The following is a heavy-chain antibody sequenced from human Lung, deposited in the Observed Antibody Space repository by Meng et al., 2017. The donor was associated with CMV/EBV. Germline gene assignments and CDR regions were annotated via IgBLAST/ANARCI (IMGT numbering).Heavy chain of an antibody. D-gene: IGHD3-3*01. CDR3: AGGLYDFWSGYYYYGMDV. CDR1: GYTFTGYY. J-gene: IGHJ6*02. CDR2: INPNSGGT. Sequence: SVXVSXXASGYTFTGYYMHWVRQAPGQGLEWMGWINPNSGGTNYAQKFQGRVTMTRDTSISTAYMELSRLRSDDTAVYYCAGGLYDFWSGYYYYGMDVWGQGTXVTVAS. V-gene: IGHV1-2*02.